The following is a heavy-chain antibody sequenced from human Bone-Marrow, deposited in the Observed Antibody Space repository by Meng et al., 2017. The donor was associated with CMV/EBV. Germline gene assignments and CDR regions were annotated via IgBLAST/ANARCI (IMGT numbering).Heavy chain of an antibody. CDR3: ARVVGYSSSEAAGASPAETPIDY. CDR2: ISYDGSNK. CDR1: GFTFSSYA. D-gene: IGHD6-6*01. Sequence: GGSLRLSCAASGFTFSSYAMHWVRQAPGKGLEWVAVISYDGSNKYYADSVKGRFTISRDNSKNTLYLQMNSLRAEDTAVYYCARVVGYSSSEAAGASPAETPIDYWGQGTLVTVSS. V-gene: IGHV3-30*04. J-gene: IGHJ4*02.